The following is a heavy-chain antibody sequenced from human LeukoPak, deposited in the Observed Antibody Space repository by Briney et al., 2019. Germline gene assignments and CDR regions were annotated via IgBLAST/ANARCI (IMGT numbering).Heavy chain of an antibody. D-gene: IGHD6-19*01. J-gene: IGHJ4*02. CDR2: ISGSGGNT. CDR3: AKKRIAVAMGNCFDY. Sequence: PGGSLRLSCAASGFTFSSYAMSWVRQAPGKGLEWVSAISGSGGNTYYADSVKGRFTISRDNSKNTLYLQMNSLRAEDTAVYYCAKKRIAVAMGNCFDYWGQGTLVTVSS. V-gene: IGHV3-23*01. CDR1: GFTFSSYA.